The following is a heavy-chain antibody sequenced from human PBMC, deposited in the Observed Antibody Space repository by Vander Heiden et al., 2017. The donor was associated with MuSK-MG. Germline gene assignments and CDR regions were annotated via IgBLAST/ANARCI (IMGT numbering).Heavy chain of an antibody. CDR1: GGSFSGYY. CDR2: INHSGST. CDR3: ASRTTRPYSSGCPPDY. D-gene: IGHD6-19*01. V-gene: IGHV4-34*01. J-gene: IGHJ4*02. Sequence: QVQLQQWGAGLLKPSETLSLTCAVYGGSFSGYYWSWIRQPPGKGLEWSGEINHSGSTNYNPSLKSRVTISVDTSKNQFSLKLSSVTAADTAVYYCASRTTRPYSSGCPPDYWGQGTLVTVSS.